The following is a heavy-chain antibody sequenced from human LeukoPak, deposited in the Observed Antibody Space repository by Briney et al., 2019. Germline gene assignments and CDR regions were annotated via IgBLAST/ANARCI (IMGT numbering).Heavy chain of an antibody. Sequence: KPSETLSLTCTVSGGSISSSSYYWGWIRQPPGKGLEWIGSIYYSGSTYYNPSLKSRVTISVDTSKNQFSLKLSSVTAADTAVCYCARQRAAAGTIWFDPWGQGTLVTVSS. D-gene: IGHD6-13*01. CDR2: IYYSGST. V-gene: IGHV4-39*01. CDR3: ARQRAAAGTIWFDP. J-gene: IGHJ5*02. CDR1: GGSISSSSYY.